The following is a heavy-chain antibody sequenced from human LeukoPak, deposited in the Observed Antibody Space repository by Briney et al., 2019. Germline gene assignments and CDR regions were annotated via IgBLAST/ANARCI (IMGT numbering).Heavy chain of an antibody. CDR1: GGSISSYY. Sequence: PSETLSPTCTVSGGSISSYYWSWIRQPAGKGLEWIGRIYTSGSTNYNPSLKSRVTISVDKSKNQFSLKLSSVTAADTAVYYCARDGAVAGTVDYWGQGTLVTVSS. J-gene: IGHJ4*02. CDR2: IYTSGST. D-gene: IGHD6-19*01. V-gene: IGHV4-4*07. CDR3: ARDGAVAGTVDY.